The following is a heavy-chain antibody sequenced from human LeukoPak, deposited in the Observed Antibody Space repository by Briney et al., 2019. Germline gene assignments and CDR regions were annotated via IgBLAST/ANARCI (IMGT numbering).Heavy chain of an antibody. J-gene: IGHJ4*02. CDR1: GYIFTGQY. D-gene: IGHD4-23*01. V-gene: IGHV1-2*02. Sequence: ASVKVSCKASGYIFTGQYLHWVRQAPGQGLEWMGWINPNSGDTNYAQKFQGRVTMTTDTSISTAYMELSRPRSDDTAVYYCARGGGTSGFDYWGQGTLVTVSS. CDR2: INPNSGDT. CDR3: ARGGGTSGFDY.